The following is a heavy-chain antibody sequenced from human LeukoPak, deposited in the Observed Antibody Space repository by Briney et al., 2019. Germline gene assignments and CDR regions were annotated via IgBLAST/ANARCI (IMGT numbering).Heavy chain of an antibody. D-gene: IGHD1-7*01. CDR3: ASVRGGTAFDY. V-gene: IGHV4-39*01. CDR1: GGSISSSSYY. J-gene: IGHJ4*02. CDR2: IYYSGST. Sequence: PSETLSLTFTVSGGSISSSSYYWGRIRQPPGKGLEWIGSIYYSGSTYYNPSLKSRVTISVGTSRNQFSLKLSSVTAADTAIYYCASVRGGTAFDYWGQGTLVTVSS.